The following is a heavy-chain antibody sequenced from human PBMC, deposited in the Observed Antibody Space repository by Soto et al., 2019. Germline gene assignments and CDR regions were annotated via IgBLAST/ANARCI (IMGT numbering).Heavy chain of an antibody. CDR2: ITGGATNA. Sequence: EVQLLESGGGLVQPGGSLRLSCEAYGFTFSSYPMSWVRQAPGKGLEWISGITGGATNAYYADSVKGRITISRDNSKNTVYLQLNSLRAEDTAGYYCAKEAARPGPCDYWGQGTLVTVSS. J-gene: IGHJ4*02. CDR3: AKEAARPGPCDY. D-gene: IGHD6-6*01. V-gene: IGHV3-23*01. CDR1: GFTFSSYP.